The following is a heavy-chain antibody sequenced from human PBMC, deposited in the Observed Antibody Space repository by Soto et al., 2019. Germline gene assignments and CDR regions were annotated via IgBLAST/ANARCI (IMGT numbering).Heavy chain of an antibody. D-gene: IGHD1-26*01. CDR1: SGSIRSDDW. J-gene: IGHJ4*02. CDR3: ARGHKAPAGHPTMIIVGALDF. Sequence: QVHLQESGPGLVKPSETLSLICNVSSGSIRSDDWWTWVRQSPGKGLEWIGEISHSGHSNYNPSFKSRLKLSIDKSRNHFSLNLNSVTAADTATYYCARGHKAPAGHPTMIIVGALDFWGQGAVVTVSS. CDR2: ISHSGHS. V-gene: IGHV4-4*02.